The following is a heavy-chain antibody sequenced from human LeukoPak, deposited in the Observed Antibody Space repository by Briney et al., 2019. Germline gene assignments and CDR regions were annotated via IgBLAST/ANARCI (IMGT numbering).Heavy chain of an antibody. CDR3: AKPFRKEGKRITAMAFYFDY. CDR2: ISYDGSNK. V-gene: IGHV3-30*18. J-gene: IGHJ4*02. Sequence: PGGSLRLSCAASGFTFSSYGMHWVRQAPGKGLEWVAVISYDGSNKYYADSVKGRFTISRDNSKNTLYLQMNSLRAEDTAVYYCAKPFRKEGKRITAMAFYFDYWGQGTLVTVSS. CDR1: GFTFSSYG. D-gene: IGHD5-18*01.